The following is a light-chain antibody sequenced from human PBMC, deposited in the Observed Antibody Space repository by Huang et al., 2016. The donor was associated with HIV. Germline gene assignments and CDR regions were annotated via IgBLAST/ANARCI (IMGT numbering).Light chain of an antibody. V-gene: IGKV3-11*01. CDR3: QQRNNWLT. CDR1: QSLSKF. J-gene: IGKJ4*01. Sequence: IVLTQSPATLSLSPGERATLSCRASQSLSKFLAWYQQKPGQAPRLLIYGATTRATGVPARFSGGGSGTDFTLTISGLKAEEFAVYYCQQRNNWLTFGGGTKVEIK. CDR2: GAT.